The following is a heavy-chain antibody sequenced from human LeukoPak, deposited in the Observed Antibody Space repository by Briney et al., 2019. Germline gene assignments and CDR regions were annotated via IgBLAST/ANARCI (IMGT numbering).Heavy chain of an antibody. V-gene: IGHV4-34*01. CDR1: GGSFSGYY. Sequence: SETLSLTCAVYGGSFSGYYWSWIRQPPGEGLEWIGEINHSGSTNYNPSLKSRVTISVDTSKNQFSLKLSSVTAADTAVYYCARGRQQQLVPHYYYYYGMDVWGQGTTVTVSS. CDR3: ARGRQQQLVPHYYYYYGMDV. CDR2: INHSGST. D-gene: IGHD6-13*01. J-gene: IGHJ6*02.